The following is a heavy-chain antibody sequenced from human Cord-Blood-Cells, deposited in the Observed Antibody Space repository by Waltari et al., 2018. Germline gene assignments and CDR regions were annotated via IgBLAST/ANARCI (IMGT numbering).Heavy chain of an antibody. J-gene: IGHJ4*02. CDR3: AKAPDDYGGNYFDY. CDR2: ISGSGGST. D-gene: IGHD4-17*01. V-gene: IGHV3-23*01. CDR1: GFPFSSHA. Sequence: EVQLLESGGGLVQPGGSLRLSCAASGFPFSSHAMSWVRQAPGKGLEWVSAISGSGGSTYYADSVKGRFTISRDNSKNTLYLQMNSLRAEDTAVYYCAKAPDDYGGNYFDYWGQGTLVTVSS.